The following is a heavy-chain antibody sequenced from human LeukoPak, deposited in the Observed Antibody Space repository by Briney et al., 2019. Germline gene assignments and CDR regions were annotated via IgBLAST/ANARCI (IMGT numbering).Heavy chain of an antibody. CDR2: ISYDGSNK. J-gene: IGHJ4*02. CDR1: GFTFSSYA. Sequence: GRSLRLSCAASGFTFSSYAMHWVRQAPGKGLEWVAVISYDGSNKYYADSVKGRFTISRDNSKNTLYLQMNSLRAEDTAVYYCAKGGYDSSGYYKTTFDYWGQGTLVTVSS. V-gene: IGHV3-30-3*01. CDR3: AKGGYDSSGYYKTTFDY. D-gene: IGHD3-22*01.